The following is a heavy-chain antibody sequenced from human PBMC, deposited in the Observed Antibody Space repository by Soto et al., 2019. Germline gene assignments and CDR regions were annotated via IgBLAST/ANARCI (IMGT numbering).Heavy chain of an antibody. CDR2: IKTDGSET. Sequence: GGSLRLSCAASGFTFSSFWMSWVRQAPGKGLEWVANIKTDGSETHYVDSVKGRFTIPRDNPKTSLFLQMNSLRVEDTAVYFCTSDRYPRFYHGSGSYPYYWGQGTPVTVSS. CDR1: GFTFSSFW. J-gene: IGHJ4*02. V-gene: IGHV3-7*03. D-gene: IGHD3-10*01. CDR3: TSDRYPRFYHGSGSYPYY.